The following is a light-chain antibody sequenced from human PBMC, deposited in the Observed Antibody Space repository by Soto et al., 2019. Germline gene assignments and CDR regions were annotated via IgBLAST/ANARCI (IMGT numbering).Light chain of an antibody. V-gene: IGKV3-15*01. J-gene: IGKJ2*01. CDR1: QSVSRN. CDR2: GAS. Sequence: VMTQSPATLSVSPGERATLYCRASQSVSRNLAWYRQKPGQAPRLLIYGASTRATATPARFSGSGSGTEFTLTISSLQSEDFAVYYCQQYNGGPYTFGQGTKLEI. CDR3: QQYNGGPYT.